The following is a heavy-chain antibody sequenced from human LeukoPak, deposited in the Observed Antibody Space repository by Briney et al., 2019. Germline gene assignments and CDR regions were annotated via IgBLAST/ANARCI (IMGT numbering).Heavy chain of an antibody. J-gene: IGHJ5*02. V-gene: IGHV3-48*01. D-gene: IGHD2-15*01. CDR3: ARGGYCSGGTCYGAGWFDP. CDR2: ISSRGSTI. Sequence: GGSLRLSCAASGFTFSSYNMNWVRQAPGKGLEWISYISSRGSTIYYADSVKGRFTISRDNAKHSLYLQMNSLRADDTAVYYCARGGYCSGGTCYGAGWFDPWGQGTLVTVSS. CDR1: GFTFSSYN.